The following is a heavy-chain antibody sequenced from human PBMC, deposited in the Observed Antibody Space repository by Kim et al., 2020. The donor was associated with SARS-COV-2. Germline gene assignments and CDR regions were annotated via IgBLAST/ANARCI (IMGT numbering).Heavy chain of an antibody. CDR1: GFTFSSYA. J-gene: IGHJ6*02. CDR3: AKKEVVRGVIRSYYGMDV. V-gene: IGHV3-23*01. D-gene: IGHD3-10*01. CDR2: ISGSGGST. Sequence: GGSLRLSCAASGFTFSSYAMSWVRQAPGKGLEWVSAISGSGGSTYYADSVKGRFTISRDNSKNTLYLQMNSLRAEDTAVYYCAKKEVVRGVIRSYYGMDVCGQGTTVTVSS.